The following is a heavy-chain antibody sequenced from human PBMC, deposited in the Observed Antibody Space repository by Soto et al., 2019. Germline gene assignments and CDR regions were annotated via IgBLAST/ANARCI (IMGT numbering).Heavy chain of an antibody. CDR1: GSSIISMNW. Sequence: PLETLSLTCAVSGSSIISMNWWSWVRQPPGKGLEWIGEIHHSGSTNYNPSLMSRVTISVDTSKNQFSLKLSSVTAADTAVYYCARRYGTTFDYWGQGTLVTVSS. V-gene: IGHV4-4*02. J-gene: IGHJ4*02. CDR2: IHHSGST. CDR3: ARRYGTTFDY. D-gene: IGHD1-7*01.